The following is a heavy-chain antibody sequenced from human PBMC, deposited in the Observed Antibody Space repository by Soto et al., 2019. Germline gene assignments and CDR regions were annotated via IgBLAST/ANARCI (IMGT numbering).Heavy chain of an antibody. CDR2: IYPGDSDT. D-gene: IGHD6-19*01. V-gene: IGHV5-51*01. CDR3: ARQMVAGYSSGWYGSAFDY. CDR1: GYSFTSYW. J-gene: IGHJ4*02. Sequence: PGESLKISCKGSGYSFTSYWIGWVRQMPGKGLEWMGIIYPGDSDTRYSPSFQGQVTISADKSISTAYLQWSSLKASDTAMYYCARQMVAGYSSGWYGSAFDYWGQGTLVTVS.